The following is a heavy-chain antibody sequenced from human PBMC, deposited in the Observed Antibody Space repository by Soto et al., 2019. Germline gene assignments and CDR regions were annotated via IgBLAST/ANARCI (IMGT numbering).Heavy chain of an antibody. CDR2: IYRSGST. D-gene: IGHD3-10*01. Sequence: QVNMQESGPGLVRTSQTLSLTCTVSGGSISSGDVYWSWIRQAPGKDLEWIGYIYRSGSTKYNPSLKSRATISVDTSKNQFSLNLRSVTAADTAVYSCARRPYFAGSGRLDYFDYWGQGTLVTVSS. J-gene: IGHJ4*02. V-gene: IGHV4-30-4*01. CDR1: GGSISSGDVY. CDR3: ARRPYFAGSGRLDYFDY.